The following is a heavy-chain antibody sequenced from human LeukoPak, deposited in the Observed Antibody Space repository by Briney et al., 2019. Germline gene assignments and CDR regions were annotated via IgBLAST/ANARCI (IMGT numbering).Heavy chain of an antibody. V-gene: IGHV3-30-3*01. Sequence: PGGSLRLSCAASGFTFSSYAMHWVRQAPGKGLEWVAVISYDGSNKYYADSVKGRFTISRDNSKNTLYPQMNSLRAEDTAVYYCARAEYGGSDRNYFDYWGQGTLVTVSS. J-gene: IGHJ4*02. D-gene: IGHD2/OR15-2a*01. CDR3: ARAEYGGSDRNYFDY. CDR1: GFTFSSYA. CDR2: ISYDGSNK.